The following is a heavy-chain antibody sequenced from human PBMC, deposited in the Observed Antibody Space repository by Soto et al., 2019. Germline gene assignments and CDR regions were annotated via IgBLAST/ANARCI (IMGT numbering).Heavy chain of an antibody. Sequence: SETLSLTCAVSSGSISSSNWWSWVRQPPGKGLEWIGEIYHSGSTNYNPSLKSRVTISVDKSKNQFSLKLSSVTAADTAVYYCASSPDAIFGVVTGGIDAFDIWGQGTMVTVSS. CDR2: IYHSGST. V-gene: IGHV4-4*02. CDR1: SGSISSSNW. J-gene: IGHJ3*02. CDR3: ASSPDAIFGVVTGGIDAFDI. D-gene: IGHD3-3*01.